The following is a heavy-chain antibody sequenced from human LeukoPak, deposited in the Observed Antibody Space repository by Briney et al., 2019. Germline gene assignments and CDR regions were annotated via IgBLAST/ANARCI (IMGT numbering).Heavy chain of an antibody. J-gene: IGHJ4*02. V-gene: IGHV3-21*01. CDR2: ISSSSSYI. D-gene: IGHD1-26*01. CDR1: GFTFSSYS. CDR3: ARAPAVGASNFDY. Sequence: GGSLRLSCAASGFTFSSYSMNWVRQAPGKGLEWVSSISSSSSYIYYADSVKGRFTISRDNAKNSLYLQMNSLRAEDTAVYYCARAPAVGASNFDYWGQGTLVTVSS.